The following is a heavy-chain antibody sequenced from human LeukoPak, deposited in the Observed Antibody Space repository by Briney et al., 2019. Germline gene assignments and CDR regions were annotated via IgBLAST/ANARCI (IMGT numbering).Heavy chain of an antibody. V-gene: IGHV3-23*01. CDR2: ISGSGGST. J-gene: IGHJ4*02. CDR3: ARDRLLWFGELSYYFDY. D-gene: IGHD3-10*01. CDR1: GFTFSSYA. Sequence: PGGSLRLSCAASGFTFSSYAMSWVRQAPGKGLEWVSAISGSGGSTYYADSVKGRFTISRDNSKNTLYLQMNSLRAEDTAVYYCARDRLLWFGELSYYFDYWGQGTLVTVSS.